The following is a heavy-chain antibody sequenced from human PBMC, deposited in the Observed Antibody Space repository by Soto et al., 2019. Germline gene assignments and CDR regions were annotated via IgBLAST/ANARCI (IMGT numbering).Heavy chain of an antibody. D-gene: IGHD4-17*01. J-gene: IGHJ6*02. CDR3: ARDQAQVPSAGGRTTMKYYGMDV. CDR1: GFTFSSYG. V-gene: IGHV3-33*01. Sequence: SLRLSCAASGFTFSSYGMHWVRQAPGKGLEWVAVIWYDGSNKYYADSVKGRFTISRDNSKNTLYLQMNSLRAEDTAVYYCARDQAQVPSAGGRTTMKYYGMDVWGQGTTVTVSS. CDR2: IWYDGSNK.